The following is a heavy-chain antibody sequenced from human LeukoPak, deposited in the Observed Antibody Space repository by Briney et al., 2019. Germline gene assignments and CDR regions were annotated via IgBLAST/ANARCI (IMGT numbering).Heavy chain of an antibody. CDR1: GFTVSSNY. CDR2: IYSGGST. D-gene: IGHD3-10*01. CDR3: ATLGSISGSPHFDS. V-gene: IGHV3-53*01. Sequence: GGSLRLSCAASGFTVSSNYMNWVRQAPGKGLEWVSIIYSGGSTYYADSVKGRFTISRDSSENTLYLQMNSLRAEDTAVYYCATLGSISGSPHFDSWGQGTLVTVSS. J-gene: IGHJ4*02.